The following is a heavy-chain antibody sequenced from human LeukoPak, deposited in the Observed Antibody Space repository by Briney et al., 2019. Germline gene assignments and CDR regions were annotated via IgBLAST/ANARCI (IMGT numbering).Heavy chain of an antibody. D-gene: IGHD3-10*01. J-gene: IGHJ6*03. CDR3: AREYGSGSLAYYYYYMDV. CDR2: INPSGGST. CDR1: GYTFTSYY. V-gene: IGHV1-46*01. Sequence: ASVKVSCKASGYTFTSYYMHWVRQAPGQGLEWMGIINPSGGSTSYAQKFQGRVTMTRDMSTSTVYMELSSLRSEDTAVYYCAREYGSGSLAYYYYYMDVWGKGTTVTVSS.